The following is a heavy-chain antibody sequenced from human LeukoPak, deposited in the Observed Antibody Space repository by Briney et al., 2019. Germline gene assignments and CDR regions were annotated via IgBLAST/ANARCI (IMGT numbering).Heavy chain of an antibody. J-gene: IGHJ4*02. CDR2: ISYDGSNK. CDR3: ARGGYDSSGYYYPIDY. Sequence: GRSLRLSCAASGFTFSSYTMHWVRQAPGKGLEWVALISYDGSNKYYADSVKGRFTISRDNSKNTLYLQMNSLRAEDTAVYYCARGGYDSSGYYYPIDYWGQGTLVTVSS. CDR1: GFTFSSYT. V-gene: IGHV3-30-3*01. D-gene: IGHD3-22*01.